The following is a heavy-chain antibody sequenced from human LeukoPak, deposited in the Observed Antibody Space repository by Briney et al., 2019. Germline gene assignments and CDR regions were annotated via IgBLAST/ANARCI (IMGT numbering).Heavy chain of an antibody. J-gene: IGHJ4*02. V-gene: IGHV3-7*01. D-gene: IGHD5-18*01. Sequence: PGGSLRLSCAASGFTFSSYWMSWVRQAPGKGLEWVANIKQDGSEKYYVDSVKGRFTISRDNAKNSLYLQMNSLRAEDTAVYYCAKGGYSPIYYFDYWGQGTLVTVSS. CDR1: GFTFSSYW. CDR2: IKQDGSEK. CDR3: AKGGYSPIYYFDY.